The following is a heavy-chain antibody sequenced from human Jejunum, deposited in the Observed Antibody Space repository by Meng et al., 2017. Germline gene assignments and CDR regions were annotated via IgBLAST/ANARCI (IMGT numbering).Heavy chain of an antibody. CDR3: ARPAGYSSDWYKYFQH. D-gene: IGHD6-13*01. CDR1: GGSFSGYY. Sequence: QVQLQQWGAGLLKPSETLSLTCAVYGGSFSGYYWSGVRQSPGKGLEWIAEINHSGSSNYNPSFQSRVTISVDRPRNQFSLKLSSVTAADTGVYYCARPAGYSSDWYKYFQHWGQGTLVTVSS. V-gene: IGHV4-34*01. J-gene: IGHJ1*01. CDR2: INHSGSS.